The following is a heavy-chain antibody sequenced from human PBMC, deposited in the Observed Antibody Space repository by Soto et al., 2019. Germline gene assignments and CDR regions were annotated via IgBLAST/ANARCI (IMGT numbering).Heavy chain of an antibody. D-gene: IGHD6-19*01. CDR2: IYPGDSDT. J-gene: IGHJ6*02. CDR3: ARHNIGSGWYGGASTGPLKVYYYGMDV. Sequence: GESLKISCKGSGYSFAGYWITWVRQMPGKGLEWMGIIYPGDSDTRYSPSFQGQVTISADKSISTAYLQWSSLKASDTAMYYCARHNIGSGWYGGASTGPLKVYYYGMDVWGQGTTGTVSS. V-gene: IGHV5-51*01. CDR1: GYSFAGYW.